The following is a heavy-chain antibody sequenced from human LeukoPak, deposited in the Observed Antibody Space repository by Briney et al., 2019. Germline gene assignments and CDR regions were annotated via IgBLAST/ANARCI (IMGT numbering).Heavy chain of an antibody. CDR3: ATDSGTYFDY. J-gene: IGHJ4*02. V-gene: IGHV4-59*01. Sequence: SETLSLTCIVSGGSISSYYWTWIRQPPGRGLEWIGFLDYNGRTNYNPSLKSRVTISEDTSKNQFSLKLSSVTAADTAVYYCATDSGTYFDYWGQGTLVTVSS. CDR1: GGSISSYY. CDR2: LDYNGRT. D-gene: IGHD1-26*01.